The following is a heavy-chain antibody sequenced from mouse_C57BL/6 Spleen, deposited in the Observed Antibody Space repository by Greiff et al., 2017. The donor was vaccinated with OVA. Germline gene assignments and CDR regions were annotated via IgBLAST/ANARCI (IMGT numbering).Heavy chain of an antibody. CDR3: ARGARDY. J-gene: IGHJ4*01. Sequence: VQLQQSGPELVKPGASVKISCKASGYSFTGYYMHWVKQSPEKSLEWIGEINPSTGGTTYNQKFKAKATLAVDKSSSTVYMQRKSLTAEDSAVYDSARGARDYWGQGTSVTVSS. CDR2: INPSTGGT. V-gene: IGHV1-42*01. CDR1: GYSFTGYY.